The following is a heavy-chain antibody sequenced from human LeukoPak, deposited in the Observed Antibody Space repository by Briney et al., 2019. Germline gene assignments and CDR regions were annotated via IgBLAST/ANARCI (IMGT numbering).Heavy chain of an antibody. V-gene: IGHV3-48*01. CDR1: GFTFSSYS. J-gene: IGHJ5*02. CDR2: ISSSSSTI. D-gene: IGHD2-2*01. CDR3: ARVGGYWSSTSCPNNWFDP. Sequence: GGSLRLSCAASGFTFSSYSMNWVRQAPGKGLEWVSYISSSSSTIYYADSVKGRFTISRDNAKNSLYLQMNSLRAEDAAVYYCARVGGYWSSTSCPNNWFDPWGQGTLVTVSS.